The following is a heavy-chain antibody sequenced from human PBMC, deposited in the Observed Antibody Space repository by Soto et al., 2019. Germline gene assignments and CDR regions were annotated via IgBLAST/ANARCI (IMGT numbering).Heavy chain of an antibody. J-gene: IGHJ6*02. CDR2: IYYSGIT. CDR1: GGSISSYY. V-gene: IGHV4-59*01. D-gene: IGHD1-20*01. Sequence: PSETLSLTCTVSGGSISSYYWSWIRQPPGKGLEWIGYIYYSGITNYNPSLKSRVTISVDTSKNQFSLKLSSVTAAGTAVYYCARYKSNYYYGMDVWGQGTTVTVSS. CDR3: ARYKSNYYYGMDV.